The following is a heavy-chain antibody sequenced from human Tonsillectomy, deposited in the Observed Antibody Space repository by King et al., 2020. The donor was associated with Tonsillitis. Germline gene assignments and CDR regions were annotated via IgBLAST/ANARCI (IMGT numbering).Heavy chain of an antibody. CDR2: IYSSGST. CDR3: ARVVSYFDSSGYYDWFDP. V-gene: IGHV4-61*02. D-gene: IGHD3-22*01. CDR1: GGSISSGSYY. J-gene: IGHJ5*02. Sequence: VPLQESGPGLVKPSQTLSLTCTVSGGSISSGSYYWTWIRQPAGKGLEWIGRIYSSGSTNCNPSLKSRVTMSVDTSKNQFSLKLSSVTAADTAVYYCARVVSYFDSSGYYDWFDPWGQGTLVTVSS.